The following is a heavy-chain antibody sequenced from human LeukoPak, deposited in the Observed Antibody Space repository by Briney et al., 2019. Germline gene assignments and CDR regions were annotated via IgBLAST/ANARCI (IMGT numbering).Heavy chain of an antibody. J-gene: IGHJ2*01. CDR2: IYYSGST. V-gene: IGHV4-31*03. Sequence: SQTLSLTCTVSGGSISSGGYYWSWIRQHPGKGLEWIGYIYYSGSTYYNPSLESRVTISVDTANNQFSLNLRSVTAADTALYYCARHVPSALRVVVVTSDWYFDLWGRGTLVTVSS. CDR1: GGSISSGGYY. D-gene: IGHD2-21*02. CDR3: ARHVPSALRVVVVTSDWYFDL.